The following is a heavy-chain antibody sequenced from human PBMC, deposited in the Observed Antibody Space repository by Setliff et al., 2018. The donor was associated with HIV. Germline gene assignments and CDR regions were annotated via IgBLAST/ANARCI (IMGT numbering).Heavy chain of an antibody. V-gene: IGHV3-74*01. CDR3: GRVTYSSGQRGIDL. CDR2: ISGDGANT. D-gene: IGHD3-22*01. Sequence: PGGSLRLSCAASGFTFSSYWMHWVRQVPGKGLVWVSRISGDGANTDAADSVKGRFTVSRDNAKNTMYLEMKSLRADDTAVYYCGRVTYSSGQRGIDLWGQGTLVTVSS. J-gene: IGHJ5*02. CDR1: GFTFSSYW.